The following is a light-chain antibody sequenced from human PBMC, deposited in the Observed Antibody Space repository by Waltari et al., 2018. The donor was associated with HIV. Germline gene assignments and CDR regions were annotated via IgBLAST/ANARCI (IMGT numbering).Light chain of an antibody. CDR3: QQYGTSPL. Sequence: EIVLTKSPGTLSLSPGERATLYCRAGQSVISSYLAWYQQKPGQAPRLLIHGASSRATGIPDRFSGSGSGTDFTLTISRLEPEDFAIYYCQQYGTSPLFGQGTKVEI. J-gene: IGKJ2*01. V-gene: IGKV3-20*01. CDR2: GAS. CDR1: QSVISSY.